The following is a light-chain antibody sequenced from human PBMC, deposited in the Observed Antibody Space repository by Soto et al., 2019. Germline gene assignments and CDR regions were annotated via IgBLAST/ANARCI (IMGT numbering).Light chain of an antibody. J-gene: IGKJ1*01. CDR3: QQYGSSPRT. CDR1: QSVSSN. Sequence: EIVMTQSPATLSVSPGERATLSCRASQSVSSNLAWFQQKPGQAPRLLIYGASTRDTGIPARFSGSGSGTEFTLTISSLQSEDFAVYYCQQYGSSPRTFGQGTKVEIK. CDR2: GAS. V-gene: IGKV3-15*01.